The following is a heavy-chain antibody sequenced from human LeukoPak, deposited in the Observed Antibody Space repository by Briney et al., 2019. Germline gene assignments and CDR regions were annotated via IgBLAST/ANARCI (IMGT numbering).Heavy chain of an antibody. CDR1: GGSISSYY. CDR2: IYTSGST. CDR3: ARNGEGRAYSSGWYDY. Sequence: SETLSLTCTVSGGSISSYYWSWIRQPAGKGLEWIGRIYTSGSTNYNPSLKSRVTMSVDTSKNQFSLKLSSVTAADTAAYYCARNGEGRAYSSGWYDYWGQGTLVTVSS. J-gene: IGHJ4*02. D-gene: IGHD6-19*01. V-gene: IGHV4-4*07.